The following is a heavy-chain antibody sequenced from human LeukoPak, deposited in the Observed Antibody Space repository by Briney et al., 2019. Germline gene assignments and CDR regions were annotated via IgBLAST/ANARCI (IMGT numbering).Heavy chain of an antibody. CDR2: IDKDGRKT. V-gene: IGHV3-43*02. D-gene: IGHD1-26*01. CDR1: GFTLDAFA. CDR3: ATWAFYHSLDV. J-gene: IGHJ6*02. Sequence: GGSLRLSCAASGFTLDAFAMHWVRQAPGKGLEWVSLIDKDGRKTYYADSVKGRFAISRDNSKNSLYLQMNSLRTEDTALYYCATWAFYHSLDVWGRGATVIVSS.